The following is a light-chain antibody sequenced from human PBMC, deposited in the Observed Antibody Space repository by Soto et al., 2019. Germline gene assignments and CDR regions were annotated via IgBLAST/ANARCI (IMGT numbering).Light chain of an antibody. V-gene: IGKV1-39*01. CDR1: QSISSY. J-gene: IGKJ5*01. CDR3: QQSYSTLGIT. CDR2: AAS. Sequence: DIQMTQSPSSLSASVGDRVTITCRASQSISSYLNWYQQKPGKAPKLLIYAASSLQSGVPSRFSGSGSGIDFTLTISSLQPEDFATYYCQQSYSTLGITFGQGTRLEIK.